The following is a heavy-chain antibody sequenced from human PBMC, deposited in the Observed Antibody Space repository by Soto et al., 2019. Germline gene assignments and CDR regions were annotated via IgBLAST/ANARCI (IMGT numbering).Heavy chain of an antibody. CDR1: EGTFSSYA. D-gene: IGHD3-22*01. J-gene: IGHJ3*02. CDR3: ARLYYYDSSGYYDDAFDI. CDR2: IIPIFGTG. V-gene: IGHV1-69*12. Sequence: QVQLVQSGAEVKKPGSSVKVSCKASEGTFSSYAISWVRQAPRQGLEWMGGIIPIFGTGNYAQKFQGRVTLTAEESTSTAYMELSSLRSEDTAVYYFARLYYYDSSGYYDDAFDIWGQGTMVTVSS.